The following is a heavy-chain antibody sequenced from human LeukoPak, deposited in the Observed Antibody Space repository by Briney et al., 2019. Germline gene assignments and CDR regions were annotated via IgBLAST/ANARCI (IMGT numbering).Heavy chain of an antibody. D-gene: IGHD3-3*01. Sequence: GGSLRLSCTASGFTFSSYSMNWVRQAPGKGLEWVSSISTSSSYIYYADSVKGRFTISRDNAKNSLYLQMNSLRAEDTAVYYCARDEMRYDFWSGYYTEVYFDYWGQGTLVTVSS. CDR3: ARDEMRYDFWSGYYTEVYFDY. J-gene: IGHJ4*02. CDR1: GFTFSSYS. CDR2: ISTSSSYI. V-gene: IGHV3-21*01.